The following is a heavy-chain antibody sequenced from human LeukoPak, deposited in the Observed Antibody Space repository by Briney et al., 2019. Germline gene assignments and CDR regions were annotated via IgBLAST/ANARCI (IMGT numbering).Heavy chain of an antibody. J-gene: IGHJ3*02. Sequence: GASVKVSCKASGYTFTGYYMHWVRQAPGQGLEWMGWINPNSGGTNYAQKFQGWVTMTRDTSISTAYMEPSRLRSDDTAVYYCARGYDILTGYSFDIWGQGTMVTVSS. V-gene: IGHV1-2*04. CDR1: GYTFTGYY. D-gene: IGHD3-9*01. CDR2: INPNSGGT. CDR3: ARGYDILTGYSFDI.